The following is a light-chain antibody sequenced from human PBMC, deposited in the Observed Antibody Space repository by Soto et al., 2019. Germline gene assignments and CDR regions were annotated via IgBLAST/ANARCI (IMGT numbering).Light chain of an antibody. CDR1: SGDVGSYNL. CDR3: CSYGGPTTSYA. V-gene: IGLV2-23*01. Sequence: QSVLTQPASVSGSPGQSITISCTGTSGDVGSYNLVSWYQQYPGKVPKLIIYEDNKRPSGVFNRFSASKSGITPSLTISGLQAEDEADYYCCSYGGPTTSYAFGSGTKVTV. CDR2: EDN. J-gene: IGLJ1*01.